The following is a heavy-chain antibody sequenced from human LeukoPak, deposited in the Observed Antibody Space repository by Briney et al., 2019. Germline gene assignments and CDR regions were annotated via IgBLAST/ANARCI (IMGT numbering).Heavy chain of an antibody. CDR2: IYYSGST. Sequence: SETLSPTCTVSGGSISSYYWSWIRQPPGKGLEWIGYIYYSGSTNYNRSLKCRVTISVDTSKNQFSLKLSSVTAADTAVYYCARHQPAAGTAYSAFDIWGQGTMVTVSS. CDR1: GGSISSYY. D-gene: IGHD6-13*01. J-gene: IGHJ3*02. CDR3: ARHQPAAGTAYSAFDI. V-gene: IGHV4-59*08.